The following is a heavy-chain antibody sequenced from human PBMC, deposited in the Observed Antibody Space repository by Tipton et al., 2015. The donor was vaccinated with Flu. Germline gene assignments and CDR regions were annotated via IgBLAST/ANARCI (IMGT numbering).Heavy chain of an antibody. CDR1: GFTFSSYE. CDR3: ARDSAPYYYYYGMDV. J-gene: IGHJ6*02. D-gene: IGHD6-13*01. CDR2: ISSSGSTI. Sequence: SLRLSCAASGFTFSSYEMNWVRQAPGKGLEWVSYISSSGSTIYYADSVKGRFTISRDNAKNSLYLQMNSLRAEDTAVYYCARDSAPYYYYYGMDVWGQGTTVTVSS. V-gene: IGHV3-48*03.